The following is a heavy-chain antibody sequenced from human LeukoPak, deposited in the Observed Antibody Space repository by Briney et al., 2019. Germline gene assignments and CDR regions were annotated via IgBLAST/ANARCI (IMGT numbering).Heavy chain of an antibody. J-gene: IGHJ4*02. Sequence: PGGSLRLSCAASGFTFSSYGMHWVRQAPGKGLEWVAVIWYDGSNKYYADSVKGRFTISRDNSKNTLYLQMNSLRAEDTAVYYCARDSWEPDEYYFDYWGQGTLVTVSS. D-gene: IGHD1-26*01. V-gene: IGHV3-33*01. CDR3: ARDSWEPDEYYFDY. CDR1: GFTFSSYG. CDR2: IWYDGSNK.